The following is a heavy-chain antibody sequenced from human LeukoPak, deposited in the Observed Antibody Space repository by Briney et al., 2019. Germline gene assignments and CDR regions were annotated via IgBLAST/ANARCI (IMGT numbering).Heavy chain of an antibody. CDR2: IYYSGST. CDR3: ARHAWSSVSCSFDY. Sequence: PSETLSLTCTVSGGSISSYYWSWIRQPPGKGLEWIGYIYYSGSTNYNPSLKSRVTISVDTSKNQFSLKLNSVTAADTAVYYCARHAWSSVSCSFDYWGQGTLVTVSS. D-gene: IGHD2-2*01. J-gene: IGHJ4*02. CDR1: GGSISSYY. V-gene: IGHV4-59*08.